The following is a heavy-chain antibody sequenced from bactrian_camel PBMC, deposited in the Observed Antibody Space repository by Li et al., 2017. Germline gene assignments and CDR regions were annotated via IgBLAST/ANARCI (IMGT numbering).Heavy chain of an antibody. CDR3: AVGNGFCTISAQFSAR. V-gene: IGHV3S53*01. D-gene: IGHD3*01. CDR1: GSIYSGAC. J-gene: IGHJ4*01. CDR2: FDDDGTT. Sequence: VQLVESGGGSVQAGGSLRLSCVASGSIYSGACMGWFRQAPGKEREGVATFDDDGTTVYADSVKGRFTISKDSATDILYLQMNSLKPEDTAMYYCAVGNGFCTISAQFSARWGQGTQVTVS.